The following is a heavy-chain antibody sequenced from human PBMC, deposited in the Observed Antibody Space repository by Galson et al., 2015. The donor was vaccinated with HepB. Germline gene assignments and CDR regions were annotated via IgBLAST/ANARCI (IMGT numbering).Heavy chain of an antibody. Sequence: CAISGDSVSSNSAAWNWIRQSPSRGLEWLGRTYYRSKWYNDYAVSVKSRITINPDTSKNQFSLQLNSVTPEDTAVYYCARNNWAIAAAGFDYWGQGTLVTVSS. CDR3: ARNNWAIAAAGFDY. CDR2: TYYRSKWYN. D-gene: IGHD6-13*01. CDR1: GDSVSSNSAA. J-gene: IGHJ4*02. V-gene: IGHV6-1*01.